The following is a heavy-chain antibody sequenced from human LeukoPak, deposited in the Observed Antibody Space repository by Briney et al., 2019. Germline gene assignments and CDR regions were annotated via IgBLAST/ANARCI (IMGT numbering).Heavy chain of an antibody. CDR1: GGSFSGYY. CDR3: ARNEALPYGMDV. V-gene: IGHV4-34*01. J-gene: IGHJ6*02. CDR2: INHSGST. Sequence: SETLSLTCAVYGGSFSGYYWSWIRQPPGKGLEWIGEINHSGSTNYNPSLKSRVTISVDTSKNQFSLKLSSVTAADTAVYYCARNEALPYGMDVWGQGTTVTVS.